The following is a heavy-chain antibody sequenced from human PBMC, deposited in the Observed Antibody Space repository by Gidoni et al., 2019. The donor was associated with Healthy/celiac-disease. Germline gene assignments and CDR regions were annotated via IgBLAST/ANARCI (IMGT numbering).Heavy chain of an antibody. CDR3: ATLGSSGYYLNWFDP. CDR1: GYTLTELS. Sequence: SGYTLTELSMHWVRQAPGKGLEWMGGFDPEDGETIYAQKFQGRVTMTEETSTDTAYMELSSLRSEDTAVYYCATLGSSGYYLNWFDPWGQGTLVTVSS. V-gene: IGHV1-24*01. CDR2: FDPEDGET. J-gene: IGHJ5*02. D-gene: IGHD3-22*01.